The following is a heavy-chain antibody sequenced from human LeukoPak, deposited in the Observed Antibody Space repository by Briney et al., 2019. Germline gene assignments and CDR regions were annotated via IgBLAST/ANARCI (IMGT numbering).Heavy chain of an antibody. CDR1: GYTFTGYY. Sequence: GASVKVSCKASGYTFTGYYMHWVRQAPGQGLEWMGWINPNSGGTNYAQKFQGRVTMTRDTSISTAYMELSRLRSDDTAVYYCASFQGRPNYYSCVRDVGGKGPRAPVS. V-gene: IGHV1-2*02. CDR2: INPNSGGT. J-gene: IGHJ6*04. CDR3: ASFQGRPNYYSCVRDV.